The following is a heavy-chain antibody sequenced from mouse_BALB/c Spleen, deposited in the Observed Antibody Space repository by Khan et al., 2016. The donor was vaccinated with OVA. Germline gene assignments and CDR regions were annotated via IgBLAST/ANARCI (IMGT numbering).Heavy chain of an antibody. J-gene: IGHJ3*02. Sequence: EVQLVESGGGLVKPGGSLKLSCEVSGFTFSTYAMSWVRQTPEKRLEWVASISSDGDYTIYLDSVKGRFTIYRDNDKNTLYMEMSRLRSDYTAMFYCARSPYGNFGYWGQGTLVTVSA. V-gene: IGHV5-9-3*01. CDR2: ISSDGDYT. D-gene: IGHD2-1*01. CDR3: ARSPYGNFGY. CDR1: GFTFSTYA.